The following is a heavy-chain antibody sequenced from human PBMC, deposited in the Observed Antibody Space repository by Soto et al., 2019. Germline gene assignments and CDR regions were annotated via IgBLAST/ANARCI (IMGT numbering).Heavy chain of an antibody. J-gene: IGHJ4*02. D-gene: IGHD2-21*02. CDR3: ARAPQHIVVVTALPGHFDR. Sequence: SETLSLTYTVAGGPISTGGYYWTWIRHHPGNGLEWIGSIYYSAPTYYNPSLKSRLTISVDTSTNQSSMKVYSVTAADTAVYYCARAPQHIVVVTALPGHFDRWGQGTLVTVSS. V-gene: IGHV4-31*03. CDR2: IYYSAPT. CDR1: GGPISTGGYY.